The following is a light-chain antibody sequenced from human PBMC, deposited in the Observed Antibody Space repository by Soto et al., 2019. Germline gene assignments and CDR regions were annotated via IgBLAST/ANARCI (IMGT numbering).Light chain of an antibody. CDR3: QQRSAWPIT. CDR1: QSVSSN. CDR2: GAS. J-gene: IGKJ4*01. V-gene: IGKV3-15*01. Sequence: IEMTQSPATLSVSPGERATLSCRASQSVSSNLVWYQQKPGQAPRLLIYGASTRVTGIPARFSGSGSGTEFTLTINSLDPEDFALYYCQQRSAWPITFGGGTSVRIK.